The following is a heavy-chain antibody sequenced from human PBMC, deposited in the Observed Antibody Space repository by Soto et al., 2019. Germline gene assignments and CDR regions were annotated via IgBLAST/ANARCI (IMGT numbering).Heavy chain of an antibody. Sequence: PSETLSLTCTVSGGSISSSSYYWGWLRQPPGKGLEWIGSIYYSGSTYYNPSLKSRVTISVDTSKNQFPLKLSSVTAADTAVYYCASRRAYFDYWGQGTLVTVSS. CDR1: GGSISSSSYY. CDR2: IYYSGST. CDR3: ASRRAYFDY. V-gene: IGHV4-39*01. J-gene: IGHJ4*02.